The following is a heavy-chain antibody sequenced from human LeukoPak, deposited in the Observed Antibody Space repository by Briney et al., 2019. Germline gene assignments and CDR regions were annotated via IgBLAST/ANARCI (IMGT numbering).Heavy chain of an antibody. CDR3: AKDLVYGDDGGAFDI. CDR2: ISYDGSNK. D-gene: IGHD4-17*01. J-gene: IGHJ3*02. Sequence: PGGSLRLSCAASGFTFSSYAMHWVRQAPGKGLEWVAVISYDGSNKYYADSVKGRFTISRDNSKNTLYLQMNSLRAEDTAVYYCAKDLVYGDDGGAFDIWGQGTMVTVSS. V-gene: IGHV3-30-3*01. CDR1: GFTFSSYA.